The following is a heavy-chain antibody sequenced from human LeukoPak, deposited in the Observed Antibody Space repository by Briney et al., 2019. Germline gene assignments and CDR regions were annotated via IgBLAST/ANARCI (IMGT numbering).Heavy chain of an antibody. Sequence: SETLSLTCTVSGGSISSYYWNWIRQPPGKGLEWIGYIYYSGSTNYNSSLKSRVIISVDTSKNQFSLKLSSVTAADTAVYYCARDPRNWGANPYYFDYWGQGTLVTVSS. J-gene: IGHJ4*02. CDR2: IYYSGST. CDR1: GGSISSYY. V-gene: IGHV4-59*12. D-gene: IGHD1-26*01. CDR3: ARDPRNWGANPYYFDY.